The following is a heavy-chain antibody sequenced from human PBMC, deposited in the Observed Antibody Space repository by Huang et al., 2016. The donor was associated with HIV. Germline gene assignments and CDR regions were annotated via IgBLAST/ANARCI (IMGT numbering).Heavy chain of an antibody. V-gene: IGHV3-73*01. D-gene: IGHD3-22*01. CDR2: IRSKANSYAT. CDR1: GFTFSGSA. J-gene: IGHJ4*02. CDR3: TRLTMIGDGDY. Sequence: EVQLVESGGGLVQPGGSLKLSCAASGFTFSGSAMHWVRQASGKGLEWVGRIRSKANSYATAYAASVKDRFTISRDDSKNTAYLQMNSLKTEDTAVYYCTRLTMIGDGDYWGQGTLVTVSS.